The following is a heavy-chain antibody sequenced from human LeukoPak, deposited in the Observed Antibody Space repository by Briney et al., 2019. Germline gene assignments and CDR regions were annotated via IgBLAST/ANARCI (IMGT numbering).Heavy chain of an antibody. J-gene: IGHJ4*02. CDR2: MYYSGNT. V-gene: IGHV4-39*01. CDR1: GGSLSGIRCF. CDR3: VRVKEGIDY. D-gene: IGHD3-10*01. Sequence: SETLSLTSAIPGGSLSGIRCFCGWIRHPPGKGLELIGIMYYSGNTYYNPSLKSRVTIYVDKSKHQFCLRVSSVTGAETVVYECVRVKEGIDYWGQGTLVTVSS.